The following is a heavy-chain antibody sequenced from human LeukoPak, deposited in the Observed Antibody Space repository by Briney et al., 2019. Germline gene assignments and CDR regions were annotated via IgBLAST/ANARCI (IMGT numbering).Heavy chain of an antibody. Sequence: SCKASGGTFSSYAISWVRQAPGKGLEWVAVISYDGSNKYYADSVKGRFTISRDNSKNTLYLQMNSLRAEDTAVYYCANWSGLVGYWGQGTLVTVSS. CDR3: ANWSGLVGY. J-gene: IGHJ4*02. CDR2: ISYDGSNK. D-gene: IGHD1-1*01. V-gene: IGHV3-30*04. CDR1: GGTFSSYA.